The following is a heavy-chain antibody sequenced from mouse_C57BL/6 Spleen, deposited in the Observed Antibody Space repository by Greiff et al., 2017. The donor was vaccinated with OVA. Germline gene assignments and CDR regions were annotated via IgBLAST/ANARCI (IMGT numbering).Heavy chain of an antibody. Sequence: VESGGGLVQPGGSLKLSCAASGFTFSDYYMYWVRQTPEKRLEWVAYISNGGGSTYYPDTVKGRFTISRDNDKNTLYLQMSHLKSEYTAMYYCARLSDYAMDYWGQGTSVTVSS. V-gene: IGHV5-12*01. J-gene: IGHJ4*01. CDR1: GFTFSDYY. CDR2: ISNGGGST. CDR3: ARLSDYAMDY. D-gene: IGHD3-1*01.